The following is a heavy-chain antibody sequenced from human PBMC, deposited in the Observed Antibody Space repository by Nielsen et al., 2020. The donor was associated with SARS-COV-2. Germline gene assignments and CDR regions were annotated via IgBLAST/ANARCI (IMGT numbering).Heavy chain of an antibody. V-gene: IGHV4-31*03. CDR2: IYYSGST. CDR1: GGSISSGGYY. Sequence: SETLSLTCTVSGGSISSGGYYWSWIRQHPGKGREWLGYIYYSGSTYYNPSLKSRVTISVDTSKNQFSLKLSSVTAADTAVYYCARVRITMIVVVDAFDIWGQGTMVTVSS. CDR3: ARVRITMIVVVDAFDI. J-gene: IGHJ3*02. D-gene: IGHD3-22*01.